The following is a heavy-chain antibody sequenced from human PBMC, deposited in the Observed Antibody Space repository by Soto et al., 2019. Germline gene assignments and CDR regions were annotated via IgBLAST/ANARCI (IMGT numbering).Heavy chain of an antibody. D-gene: IGHD3-9*01. CDR3: ARDWGSYYDILIHAFDI. CDR1: GFTFSSYG. Sequence: GGSLSHSCAASGFTFSSYGMRWVSQAPGKGLEWVAVISYDGSNKYYADSVKGRFTISRDNSKNTLYMQMNSLRAEDTAVYYCARDWGSYYDILIHAFDIWGQGTMVTVSS. V-gene: IGHV3-30*03. CDR2: ISYDGSNK. J-gene: IGHJ3*02.